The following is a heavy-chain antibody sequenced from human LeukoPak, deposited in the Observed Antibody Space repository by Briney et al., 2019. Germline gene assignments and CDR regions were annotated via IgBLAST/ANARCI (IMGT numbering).Heavy chain of an antibody. CDR2: ISYSSNYI. V-gene: IGHV3-21*01. Sequence: GGSLRLSCAASGFTFSSYTMNWVRQAPGRGLEWVSRISYSSNYIYYADSVKGRFTISRDNTKNSLYLQMNSLRAEDTAVYYCARERGSGWGGGIQHWGQGTLVTVSS. J-gene: IGHJ1*01. CDR1: GFTFSSYT. CDR3: ARERGSGWGGGIQH. D-gene: IGHD6-19*01.